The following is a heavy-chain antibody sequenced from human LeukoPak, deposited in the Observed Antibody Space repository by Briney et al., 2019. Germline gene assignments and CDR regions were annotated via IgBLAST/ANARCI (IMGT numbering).Heavy chain of an antibody. CDR1: GYTFTSYD. J-gene: IGHJ4*02. CDR3: ARLSGSWYERVFDY. CDR2: INPNSGGT. D-gene: IGHD6-13*01. Sequence: ASVKVSCKASGYTFTSYDINWVRQAPGQGLEWMGRINPNSGGTNYAQKFQGRVTMTRDTSISTAYMELSRLRSDDTAVYYCARLSGSWYERVFDYWGQGTLVTVSS. V-gene: IGHV1-2*06.